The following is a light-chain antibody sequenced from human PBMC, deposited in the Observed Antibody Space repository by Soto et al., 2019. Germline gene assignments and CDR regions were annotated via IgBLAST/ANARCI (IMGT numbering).Light chain of an antibody. J-gene: IGKJ1*01. CDR3: QQHINWPRT. V-gene: IGKV3-15*01. CDR1: QSVSSN. Sequence: EIVMTQSPATLSVSPGESATLSCRASQSVSSNLTWYQQKPGQAPRLLIYGASTRATGIPARFSGSGSGTEFTLTISILQSEDFAVYYCQQHINWPRTFGQGTQVDVK. CDR2: GAS.